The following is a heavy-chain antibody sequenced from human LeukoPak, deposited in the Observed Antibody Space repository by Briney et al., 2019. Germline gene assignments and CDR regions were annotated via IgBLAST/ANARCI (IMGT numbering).Heavy chain of an antibody. Sequence: PGGSLRLSCAASGFTFSSYGMHWVRQAPGKGLEWVAVIWYDGSNKYYADSVKGRSTISRDNSKNTLYLQMNSLRAEDTAVYYCAKDFWRDTSGSARAADYWGQGTLVTVSS. V-gene: IGHV3-33*06. D-gene: IGHD1-26*01. J-gene: IGHJ4*02. CDR1: GFTFSSYG. CDR3: AKDFWRDTSGSARAADY. CDR2: IWYDGSNK.